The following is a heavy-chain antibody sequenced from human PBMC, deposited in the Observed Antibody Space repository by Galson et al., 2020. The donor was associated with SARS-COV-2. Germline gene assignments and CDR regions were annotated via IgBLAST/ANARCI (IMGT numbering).Heavy chain of an antibody. D-gene: IGHD3-22*01. Sequence: GGSLRLSCAASGFTFSSYGMHWVRQAPGKGLEWVAVIWYDGSNKYYADSVKGRFTISRDNSKNTLYLQMNSLRAEDTAVYYCARDYGIHYDSRGYYPWGQGTLVTVSS. V-gene: IGHV3-33*08. CDR2: IWYDGSNK. CDR1: GFTFSSYG. J-gene: IGHJ4*02. CDR3: ARDYGIHYDSRGYYP.